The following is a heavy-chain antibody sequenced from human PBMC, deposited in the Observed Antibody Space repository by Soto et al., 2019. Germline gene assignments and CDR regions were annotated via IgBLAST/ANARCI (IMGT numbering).Heavy chain of an antibody. D-gene: IGHD3-10*01. Sequence: QVQLQESGPGLVKPSQTLSLTCTVSGDSIRSGGYYWSWIRQHPGKGLEWIGYIYYSGSTYYNPSLKSRVTISVDTSKNQCSLKLSSVTAADTAVYYCARDWVVRGVVQNHNWFDPWGQGTLVTVSS. CDR1: GDSIRSGGYY. V-gene: IGHV4-31*03. CDR2: IYYSGST. CDR3: ARDWVVRGVVQNHNWFDP. J-gene: IGHJ5*02.